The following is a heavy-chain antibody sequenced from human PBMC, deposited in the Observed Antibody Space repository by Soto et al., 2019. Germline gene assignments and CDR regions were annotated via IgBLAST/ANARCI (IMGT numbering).Heavy chain of an antibody. CDR2: ISAYNGNT. Sequence: QVQLVQSGAEVKKPGASVKVSCKASGYTFTSYAISWVRQAPGQGLEWMGWISAYNGNTNYAHKLQSRVSMITATSTGTAYMELRSLRSGDTGVSYCARGGPPLFDWGKGTLVTVSS. J-gene: IGHJ4*02. CDR3: ARGGPPLFD. V-gene: IGHV1-18*01. D-gene: IGHD2-15*01. CDR1: GYTFTSYA.